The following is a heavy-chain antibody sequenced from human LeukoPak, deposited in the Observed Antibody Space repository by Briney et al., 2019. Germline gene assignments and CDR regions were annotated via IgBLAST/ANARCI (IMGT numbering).Heavy chain of an antibody. CDR2: ISYDGNKN. V-gene: IGHV3-30*03. J-gene: IGHJ4*02. CDR3: ARVIGGYYFDY. Sequence: TGGSLRLSCAASGFSFSTYGMHWVRRAPGKGLEWVAVISYDGNKNYYVDSVKGRFTISRDNSKNTVYLQMNSLRAEDTATYYCARVIGGYYFDYWGQGTLVTVSS. CDR1: GFSFSTYG.